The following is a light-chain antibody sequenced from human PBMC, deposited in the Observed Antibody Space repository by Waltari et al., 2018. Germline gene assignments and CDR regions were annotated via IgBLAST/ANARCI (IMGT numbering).Light chain of an antibody. Sequence: QSALTQPASVSGSPGQSITISCTGTSSDVGSYNYVSWYQQHPGKAPKLLIFEVTDRSSGGSNRFSGSKSGNTASLTISGLQAEDEADYYCSSYTRTSTLYVFGTGTKVTVL. CDR3: SSYTRTSTLYV. V-gene: IGLV2-14*03. CDR2: EVT. J-gene: IGLJ1*01. CDR1: SSDVGSYNY.